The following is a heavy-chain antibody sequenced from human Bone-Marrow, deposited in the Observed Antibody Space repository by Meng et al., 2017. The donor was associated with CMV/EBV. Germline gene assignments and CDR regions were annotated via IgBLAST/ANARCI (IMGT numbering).Heavy chain of an antibody. J-gene: IGHJ6*02. Sequence: SVKVSCKASGGTFSSYAISWVRQAPGQGLEWMGGIIPIFGTANYAQKFQGRVTITTDESTSTAYMELSSLRSEDTAVYYCARGVATIRGYYYYYGMDVWGQGTTVNVSS. D-gene: IGHD5-12*01. CDR3: ARGVATIRGYYYYYGMDV. CDR1: GGTFSSYA. V-gene: IGHV1-69*05. CDR2: IIPIFGTA.